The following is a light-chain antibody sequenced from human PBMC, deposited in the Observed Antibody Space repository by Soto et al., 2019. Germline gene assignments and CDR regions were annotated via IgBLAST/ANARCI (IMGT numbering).Light chain of an antibody. V-gene: IGKV3-15*01. Sequence: DIVLTQSPATLSVSPGESATLSCRASQSVSRALAWYQHVPGQAPRLLIYDSSTRATGVPARFSGSGAGTRFTRTSSSLQSEDFAVYYCHQYNSWPLRYTFGQGTTLQI. J-gene: IGKJ2*01. CDR1: QSVSRA. CDR2: DSS. CDR3: HQYNSWPLRYT.